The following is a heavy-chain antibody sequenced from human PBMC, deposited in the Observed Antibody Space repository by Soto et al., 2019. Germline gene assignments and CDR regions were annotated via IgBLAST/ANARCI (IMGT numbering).Heavy chain of an antibody. J-gene: IGHJ5*02. V-gene: IGHV4-31*03. D-gene: IGHD2-15*01. CDR3: VRGGIAGHWFDP. CDR1: RAFINSGGFY. CDR2: IFHSGST. Sequence: SETLSLTCSVSRAFINSGGFYYSWIRQPPGKGLEWLGYIFHSGSTLYKPSLRGRLTLSADTYRNQLSLYLTSVTAADTAVYYCVRGGIAGHWFDPWGKGILVTVSS.